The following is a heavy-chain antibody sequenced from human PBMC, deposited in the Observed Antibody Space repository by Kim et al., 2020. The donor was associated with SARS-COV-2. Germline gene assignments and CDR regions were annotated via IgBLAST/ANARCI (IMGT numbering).Heavy chain of an antibody. CDR2: YI. J-gene: IGHJ4*02. CDR3: ARVGYYGSGSYGY. V-gene: IGHV3-21*01. Sequence: YIYYADSVKGRFTISRDNAKNSLYLQMNSLRAEDTAVYYCARVGYYGSGSYGYWGQGTLVTVSS. D-gene: IGHD3-10*01.